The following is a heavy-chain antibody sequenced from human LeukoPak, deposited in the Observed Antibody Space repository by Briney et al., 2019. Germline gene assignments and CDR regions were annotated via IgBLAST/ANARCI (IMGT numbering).Heavy chain of an antibody. CDR1: GYTFTGYY. CDR3: ARGFGSGSFYEPDYYFDY. J-gene: IGHJ4*02. Sequence: ASVKVSCKASGYTFTGYYMHWVRQAPGQGLEWMGWINPNSGGTNYAQQFQGRVTMTTDTSTSTAYMELRSLRSDDTAVYYCARGFGSGSFYEPDYYFDYWGQGTLVTVSS. CDR2: INPNSGGT. D-gene: IGHD3-10*01. V-gene: IGHV1-2*02.